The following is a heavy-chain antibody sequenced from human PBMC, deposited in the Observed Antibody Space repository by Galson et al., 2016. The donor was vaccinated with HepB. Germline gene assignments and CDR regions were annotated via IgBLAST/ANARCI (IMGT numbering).Heavy chain of an antibody. CDR1: GDSISPYY. D-gene: IGHD2-21*02. J-gene: IGHJ2*01. CDR2: IYYSGST. V-gene: IGHV4-59*01. Sequence: SETLSLTCTVSGDSISPYYWSWIRRPPGKGLEWIGYIYYSGSTNYNPPLRSRVSMSVDTSKNQFSLNLSSVTAADTAGYDFARGAYSGGDCFSISGDSHPTYWYFDLWGRGTLVTVSS. CDR3: ARGAYSGGDCFSISGDSHPTYWYFDL.